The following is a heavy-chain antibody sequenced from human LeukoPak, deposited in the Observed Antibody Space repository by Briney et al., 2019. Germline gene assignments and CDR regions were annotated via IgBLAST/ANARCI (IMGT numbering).Heavy chain of an antibody. CDR3: ARDQNYDFWSGYYTAGAFDI. D-gene: IGHD3-3*01. V-gene: IGHV1-2*02. Sequence: ASVKVSCKASGYTFTGYYMHWVRQAPGQGLEWMGWINPNSGGTNYAQKFQGRVTMTRDTSISTAYMELSRLRSDDTAVYYCARDQNYDFWSGYYTAGAFDIWGQGTMVTVSS. CDR1: GYTFTGYY. J-gene: IGHJ3*02. CDR2: INPNSGGT.